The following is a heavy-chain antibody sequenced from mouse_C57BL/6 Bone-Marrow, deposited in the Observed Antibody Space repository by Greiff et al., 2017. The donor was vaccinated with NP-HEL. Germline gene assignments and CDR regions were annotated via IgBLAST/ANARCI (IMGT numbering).Heavy chain of an antibody. D-gene: IGHD4-1*02. V-gene: IGHV8-12*01. CDR2: IYWDDDK. CDR1: GFSLSTSGMG. CDR3: ARSPTVYYFDY. Sequence: QVTLKESGPGILQSSQTLSLTCSFSGFSLSTSGMGVSWIRQPSGKGLEWLAHIYWDDDKRYNPSLQSRLTISKDTSRNQVFLKITSVDTADTATYYCARSPTVYYFDYWGQGTTLTVSS. J-gene: IGHJ2*01.